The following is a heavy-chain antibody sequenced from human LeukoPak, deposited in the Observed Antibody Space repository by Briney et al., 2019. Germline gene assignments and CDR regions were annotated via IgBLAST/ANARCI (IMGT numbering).Heavy chain of an antibody. CDR1: GYTFTGYY. J-gene: IGHJ4*02. CDR3: ARTRGRIAGATKYYFDY. V-gene: IGHV1-2*02. D-gene: IGHD1-26*01. CDR2: INPNSGGT. Sequence: ASVKVSCKASGYTFTGYYMHWVRQAPGQGLEWMGWINPNSGGTNYAQKFQGRVTMTRDTSISTAYMELSRLRSDDTAVYYCARTRGRIAGATKYYFDYWGQGTLVTVSS.